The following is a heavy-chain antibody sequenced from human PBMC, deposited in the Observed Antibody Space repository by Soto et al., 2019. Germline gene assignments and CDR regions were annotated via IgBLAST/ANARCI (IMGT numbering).Heavy chain of an antibody. CDR2: IYHSGST. D-gene: IGHD2-15*01. CDR1: GGSISSDGFY. Sequence: QVQLQESGPGLVKPSEILSLTCTVSGGSISSDGFYWNWIRQNSEKGLEWIGYIYHSGSTYYNPARTSRATISVDTSKNQFTLELTSVTDADTAVYYCTRMSRLVAATSDDCWGQGTLVTVSS. V-gene: IGHV4-31*03. J-gene: IGHJ4*02. CDR3: TRMSRLVAATSDDC.